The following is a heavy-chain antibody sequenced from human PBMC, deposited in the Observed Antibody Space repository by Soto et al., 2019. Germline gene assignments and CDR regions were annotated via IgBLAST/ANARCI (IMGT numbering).Heavy chain of an antibody. V-gene: IGHV4-34*01. D-gene: IGHD3-22*01. CDR3: ARPRYDGSGTPFDH. J-gene: IGHJ4*02. CDR2: INHSGST. Sequence: PSETLSLTCAVYGGSFSGYYWSWIRQPPGRGLEWIGEINHSGSTNYNPSLKSRVTISVDTSKNQFSLKLSSVTAADTAVYYCARPRYDGSGTPFDHWGLGTLVTVSS. CDR1: GGSFSGYY.